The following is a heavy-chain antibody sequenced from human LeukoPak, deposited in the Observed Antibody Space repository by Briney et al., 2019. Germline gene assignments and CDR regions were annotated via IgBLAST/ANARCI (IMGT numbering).Heavy chain of an antibody. CDR3: ARVPLGLIVVVPAASDYWFDP. CDR1: GGSISSYY. D-gene: IGHD2-2*01. J-gene: IGHJ5*02. V-gene: IGHV4-59*01. Sequence: SETLSLTCTVSGGSISSYYWSWIRQPPGKGLEWIGYIYYSGGTNYNPSLKSRVTTSVDTSKNQFSLKLSSVTAADTAVYYCARVPLGLIVVVPAASDYWFDPWGQGTLVTVSS. CDR2: IYYSGGT.